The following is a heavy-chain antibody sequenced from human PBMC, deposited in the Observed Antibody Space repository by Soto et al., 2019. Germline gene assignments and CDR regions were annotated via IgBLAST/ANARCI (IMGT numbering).Heavy chain of an antibody. J-gene: IGHJ5*02. CDR2: IDDRGTTI. CDR3: ARVVGLHPHTWFDP. CDR1: GFAFSSYA. V-gene: IGHV3-48*04. Sequence: GGSLRLSCATSGFAFSSYAMNWVRQAPGKGLEWVAYIDDRGTTIFYADSVRGRFTISRDSAQNSLFLLMDSLRVDDTAIYYCARVVGLHPHTWFDPWGQGTLVTVSS.